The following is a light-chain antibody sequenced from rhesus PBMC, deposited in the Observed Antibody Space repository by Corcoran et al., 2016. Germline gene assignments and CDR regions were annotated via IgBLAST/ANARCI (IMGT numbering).Light chain of an antibody. CDR2: AAS. V-gene: IGKV1-94*01. CDR3: LQGYTTPYS. Sequence: GDRVTVTCRASQHIDKELSWYQQKPGKAPTLLIYAASSLQTGGSSRFSGSGSGTDFTLTISSLQPEDVATFYCLQGYTTPYSFGQGTKVEIK. J-gene: IGKJ2*01. CDR1: QHIDKE.